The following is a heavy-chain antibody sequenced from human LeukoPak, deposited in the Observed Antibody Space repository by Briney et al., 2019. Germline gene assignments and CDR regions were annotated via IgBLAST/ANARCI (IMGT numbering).Heavy chain of an antibody. V-gene: IGHV3-33*01. CDR2: IWYDGSKK. D-gene: IGHD4-17*01. J-gene: IGHJ4*02. Sequence: GGSLRLSCAASGFTFSGYGTHWVRPAPGKGLEWVAVIWYDGSKKYYADSVKGRFTISRDNSKNTLYLQMNSLRAEDTAVYYCARRDGDNDRGFDYWGQGTLVTVSS. CDR3: ARRDGDNDRGFDY. CDR1: GFTFSGYG.